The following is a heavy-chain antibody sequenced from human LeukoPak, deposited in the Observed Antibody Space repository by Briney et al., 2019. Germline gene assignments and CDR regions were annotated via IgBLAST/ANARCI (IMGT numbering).Heavy chain of an antibody. D-gene: IGHD3-10*01. Sequence: GGSLRLSCAASGFTVSNNYMSWVRQAPGKGLEWVSVIYSGGNTYYADSVKGRFAISRDYSRNTVYLQMNSLRAEDTAVYYCARDYYYGSGRDLYWGQGTLVTVSS. V-gene: IGHV3-53*01. CDR2: IYSGGNT. CDR3: ARDYYYGSGRDLY. CDR1: GFTVSNNY. J-gene: IGHJ4*02.